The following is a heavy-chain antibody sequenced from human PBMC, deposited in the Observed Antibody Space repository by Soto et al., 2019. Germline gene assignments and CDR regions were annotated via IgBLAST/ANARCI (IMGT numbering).Heavy chain of an antibody. V-gene: IGHV3-23*01. Sequence: GGSLRLSCAASGVTFISYAMSWVRQATGKGLEWVSAISGSGGSTYYADSVKGRFTISRDNSKNTLYLQMNSLRAEDTAVYYCAKSKRVEVSTYRAVWGKGTTVPVSS. CDR3: AKSKRVEVSTYRAV. D-gene: IGHD4-4*01. CDR1: GVTFISYA. J-gene: IGHJ6*03. CDR2: ISGSGGST.